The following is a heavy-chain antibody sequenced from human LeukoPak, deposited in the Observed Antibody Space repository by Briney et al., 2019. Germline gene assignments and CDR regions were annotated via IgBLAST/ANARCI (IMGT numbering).Heavy chain of an antibody. J-gene: IGHJ4*02. V-gene: IGHV3-48*01. CDR2: ISSSSLDI. CDR1: GFTFSSYS. D-gene: IGHD3-22*01. Sequence: PGGSLRLSCAASGFTFSSYSMNWVRHPPAEGQERVSYISSSSLDITDADSVNGRFTISRDNAKDVLYLQMNSLKADDTAVYYCAREMSGVTMIVVVIPLPFDYWGQGTLVTVSS. CDR3: AREMSGVTMIVVVIPLPFDY.